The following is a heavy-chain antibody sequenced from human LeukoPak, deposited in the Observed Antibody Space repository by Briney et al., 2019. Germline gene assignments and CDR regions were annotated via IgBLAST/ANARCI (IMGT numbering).Heavy chain of an antibody. CDR1: GFTFRSYW. CDR2: IKQDGSEK. V-gene: IGHV3-7*01. J-gene: IGHJ4*02. CDR3: ARDYN. Sequence: GGSLILSCAASGFTFRSYWMSWVRQAPGMGLEWVAHIKQDGSEKYYVDSVKGRFTISRDNAKNSLYLQMNSLRVEDTAVYYCARDYNLGQGTLVTVSS.